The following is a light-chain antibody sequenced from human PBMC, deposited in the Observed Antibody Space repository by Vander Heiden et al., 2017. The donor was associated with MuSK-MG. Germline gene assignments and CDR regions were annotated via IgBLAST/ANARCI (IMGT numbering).Light chain of an antibody. CDR2: AAS. CDR3: QQSDSTPLT. CDR1: QSISSY. V-gene: IGKV1-39*01. J-gene: IGKJ4*01. Sequence: DIQMTQSPSSLSASVGDRVTITCRASQSISSYLNWYQQKPGKAPKLLIYAASNLQSGVPSRFSGSGSGTDFTLTISSLQPEDFATYYCQQSDSTPLTFGGGTKVEIK.